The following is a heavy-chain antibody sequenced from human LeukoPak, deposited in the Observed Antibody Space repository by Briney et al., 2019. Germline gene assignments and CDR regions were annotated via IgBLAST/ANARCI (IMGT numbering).Heavy chain of an antibody. V-gene: IGHV3-11*01. CDR1: GFTFSDYY. CDR2: ISSSGSTI. D-gene: IGHD1-26*01. Sequence: GGSLRLSCAASGFTFSDYYMSWIRQAPGKGLEWVSYISSSGSTIYYADSVKGRFTISRDNAKNSLYLQMNSLRAEDTAVYYCARFSSGSPPYDAFDIWGQGTMVTVSS. J-gene: IGHJ3*02. CDR3: ARFSSGSPPYDAFDI.